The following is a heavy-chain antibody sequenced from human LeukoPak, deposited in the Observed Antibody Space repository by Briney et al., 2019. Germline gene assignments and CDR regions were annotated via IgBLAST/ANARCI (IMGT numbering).Heavy chain of an antibody. Sequence: ASVKVSCKASGYTFTGYYMRWVRQAPGQGLEWMGWINPNSGGTNYAQKFQGRVTMTRDTSISTAYMELSRLRSDDTAVYYCARDFEYYDFWSGYSKSDYWGQGTLVTVSS. V-gene: IGHV1-2*02. CDR2: INPNSGGT. D-gene: IGHD3-3*01. CDR3: ARDFEYYDFWSGYSKSDY. J-gene: IGHJ4*02. CDR1: GYTFTGYY.